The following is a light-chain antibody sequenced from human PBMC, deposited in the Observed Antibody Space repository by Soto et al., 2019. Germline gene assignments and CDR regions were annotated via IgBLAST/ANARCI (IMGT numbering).Light chain of an antibody. CDR1: QGISSY. Sequence: DIQLTQSPSFLSASVGDRVTITCRASQGISSYLAWYQQKPGIAPKLLIYAASTLQSGVPSRFSGSGSGTEFTLTISSLLPEDFATYYCEQVNSYPLNFGGGTKVEIK. CDR2: AAS. J-gene: IGKJ4*01. V-gene: IGKV1-9*01. CDR3: EQVNSYPLN.